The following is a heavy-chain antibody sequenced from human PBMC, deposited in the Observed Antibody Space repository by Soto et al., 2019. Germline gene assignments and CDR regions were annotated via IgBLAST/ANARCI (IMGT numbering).Heavy chain of an antibody. V-gene: IGHV1-3*01. CDR3: ARDAITMVRGVILWFDP. CDR1: GYTFTSYA. D-gene: IGHD3-10*01. J-gene: IGHJ5*02. CDR2: INAGNGNT. Sequence: EASVKVSCKASGYTFTSYAMHWVRQAPGQRLEWMGWINAGNGNTKYSQKFQGRVTITRDTSASTAYMELSSLRSEDTAVYYCARDAITMVRGVILWFDPWGQGTLVTVSS.